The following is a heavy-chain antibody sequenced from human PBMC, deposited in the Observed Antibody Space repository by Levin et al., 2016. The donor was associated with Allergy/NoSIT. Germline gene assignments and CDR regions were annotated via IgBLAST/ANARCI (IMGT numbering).Heavy chain of an antibody. D-gene: IGHD5-24*01. CDR3: AHANRRDDYRTPLFAY. CDR2: IYWDDDN. V-gene: IGHV2-5*02. Sequence: SGPTLVKPTQTLTLTCTFSGFSLSTNGVGVGWIRQSPGKALEWLAFIYWDDDNRYSPSLKSRLTVTKGTSKNQVVLTMTNMDPVDTATYYCAHANRRDDYRTPLFAYWGQGTLVTVSS. J-gene: IGHJ4*02. CDR1: GFSLSTNGVG.